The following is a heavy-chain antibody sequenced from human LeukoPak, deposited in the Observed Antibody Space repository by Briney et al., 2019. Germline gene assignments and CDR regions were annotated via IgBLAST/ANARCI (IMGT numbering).Heavy chain of an antibody. D-gene: IGHD1-7*01. Sequence: GGSLRLSCAASGFTVSSNYMSWVRQAPGKGLEWVSAISGSGGSTYYADSVKGRFTISRDNAKNSLYLQMSSLRAEDTAVYYCARIRQRGTNYYFDYWGQGTLVTVSS. J-gene: IGHJ4*02. CDR2: ISGSGGST. CDR1: GFTVSSNY. V-gene: IGHV3-23*01. CDR3: ARIRQRGTNYYFDY.